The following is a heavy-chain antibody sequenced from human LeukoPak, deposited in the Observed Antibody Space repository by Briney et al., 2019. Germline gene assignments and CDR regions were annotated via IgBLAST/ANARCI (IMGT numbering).Heavy chain of an antibody. Sequence: GGSLRLSCAASGFTFSSYAMNWVRQAPGKGLEWVSAIGGSGDSTYYADSVKGRFTISRDNSKNTVYLQMNSLRAEDTAVYYCAKGITTSVDYWGRGTLVTVSS. D-gene: IGHD3-22*01. CDR3: AKGITTSVDY. J-gene: IGHJ4*02. CDR1: GFTFSSYA. V-gene: IGHV3-23*01. CDR2: IGGSGDST.